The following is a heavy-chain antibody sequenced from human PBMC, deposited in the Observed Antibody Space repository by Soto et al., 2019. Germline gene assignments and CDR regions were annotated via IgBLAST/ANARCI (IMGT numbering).Heavy chain of an antibody. CDR3: AKCRDAAIFGGDDAFDI. Sequence: GGSLRLSCAASGFTFSSYAMSWVRQAPGKGLEWVSAISGSGGSTYYADSVKGRFTISRDNSKNTLYLQMNSLRAEDTAVYYCAKCRDAAIFGGDDAFDIWGQGTMVTVSS. CDR2: ISGSGGST. V-gene: IGHV3-23*01. J-gene: IGHJ3*02. CDR1: GFTFSSYA. D-gene: IGHD3-3*01.